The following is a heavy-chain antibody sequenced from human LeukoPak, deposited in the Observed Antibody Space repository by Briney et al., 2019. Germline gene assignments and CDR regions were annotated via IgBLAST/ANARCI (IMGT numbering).Heavy chain of an antibody. V-gene: IGHV1-8*01. J-gene: IGHJ4*02. CDR1: GYTFTSYD. Sequence: GASVKVSCKASGYTFTSYDINWVRQATGQGLEWMGWMNPNSGNTGYAQKFQGRVTMTRNTSISTAYMELSSLRSEDTAVYYCARGLSRRGYDSSGYLKSYYFDYWGQGTLVTVSS. CDR3: ARGLSRRGYDSSGYLKSYYFDY. D-gene: IGHD3-22*01. CDR2: MNPNSGNT.